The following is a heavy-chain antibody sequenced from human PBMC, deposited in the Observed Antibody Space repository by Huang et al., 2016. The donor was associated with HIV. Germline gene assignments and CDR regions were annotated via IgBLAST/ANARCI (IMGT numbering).Heavy chain of an antibody. CDR2: INHSGNT. V-gene: IGHV4-34*02. J-gene: IGHJ4*02. CDR3: ARRYNSRRDY. Sequence: QVQLEQWGAGLLKASETLSLTCAVYGGSFSGYYWNWLRQAPGKGLKWVGEINHSGNTNYNPSRKGRVNMSVDTSKSQFSLYLTSLSAADTGTYFCARRYNSRRDYWGRGTLVTVHS. D-gene: IGHD3-22*01. CDR1: GGSFSGYY.